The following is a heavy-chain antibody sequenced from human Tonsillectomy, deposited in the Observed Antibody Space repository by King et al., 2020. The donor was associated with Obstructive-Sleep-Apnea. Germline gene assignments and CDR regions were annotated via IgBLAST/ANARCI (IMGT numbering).Heavy chain of an antibody. Sequence: VQLVESGGGLVQPGGSLRLSCAASGFSFSDDTMHWVRQAPGKGLEEDSSINDIGGSTSYADSVKGRFTISRDNSKNTLYLQMSSLIAEDTGVYYCVKTPQYDYWGQGTLVTVSS. CDR2: INDIGGST. J-gene: IGHJ4*02. V-gene: IGHV3-64D*06. D-gene: IGHD2-15*01. CDR1: GFSFSDDT. CDR3: VKTPQYDY.